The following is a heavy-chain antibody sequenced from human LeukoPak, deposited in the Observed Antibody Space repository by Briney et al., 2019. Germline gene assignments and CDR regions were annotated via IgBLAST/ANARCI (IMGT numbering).Heavy chain of an antibody. Sequence: GGSLRLSCAASGFTFSSYSMNWVRQAPGEGLEWVSSISSSSSYIYYADSVKGRFTISRDNAKNSLYLQMNSLRAEDTAVYYCARVSYEYYYGMDVWGQGTTVTVSS. J-gene: IGHJ6*02. CDR1: GFTFSSYS. V-gene: IGHV3-21*01. CDR2: ISSSSSYI. D-gene: IGHD5-18*01. CDR3: ARVSYEYYYGMDV.